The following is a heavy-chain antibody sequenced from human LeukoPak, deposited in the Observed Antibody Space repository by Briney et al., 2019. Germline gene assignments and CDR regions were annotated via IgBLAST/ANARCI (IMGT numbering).Heavy chain of an antibody. D-gene: IGHD3-22*01. CDR3: VIDDYFDKSGPSGADYFDY. CDR2: IKAKGYGETT. CDR1: GFSFGTAW. Sequence: GESLKISCGGSGFSFGTAWMSWVRQAPGKGLEWVGRIKAKGYGETTDYAAPVRGRFSISRDDSKNTLYLQMNSLKTEDTAMYYCVIDDYFDKSGPSGADYFDYWGQGTLVTVSS. J-gene: IGHJ4*02. V-gene: IGHV3-15*01.